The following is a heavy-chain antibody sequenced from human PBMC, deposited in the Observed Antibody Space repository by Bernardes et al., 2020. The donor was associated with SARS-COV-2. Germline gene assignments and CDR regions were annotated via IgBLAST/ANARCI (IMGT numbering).Heavy chain of an antibody. J-gene: IGHJ6*02. Sequence: SATLSLTCTVSGGSISSYYWSWIRQPPGKGLEWIGYIYYSGSTNYNPSLKSRVTISVDTSKNQFSLKLSSVTAADTAVYYCARRGSKTSGWYSDYYYGMDVWGQGTTVTVSS. CDR3: ARRGSKTSGWYSDYYYGMDV. CDR1: GGSISSYY. V-gene: IGHV4-59*08. CDR2: IYYSGST. D-gene: IGHD6-19*01.